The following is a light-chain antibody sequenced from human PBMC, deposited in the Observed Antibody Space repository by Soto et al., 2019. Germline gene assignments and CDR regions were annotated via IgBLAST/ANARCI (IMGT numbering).Light chain of an antibody. CDR3: SSYTGSSYV. J-gene: IGLJ1*01. CDR1: GSDVGDYNY. Sequence: QSALTQPPSASGSPGQSVTISCTGTGSDVGDYNYVSWYQQHPGKAPKLMIYEVSKRPSGVPDRFSGSKSGNTASLTVSGLQAEDEANYYCSSYTGSSYVFGTVTKVTVL. CDR2: EVS. V-gene: IGLV2-8*01.